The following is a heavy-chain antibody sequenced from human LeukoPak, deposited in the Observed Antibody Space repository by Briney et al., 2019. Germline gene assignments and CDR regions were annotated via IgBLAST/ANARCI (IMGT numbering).Heavy chain of an antibody. CDR1: GSSISAYY. V-gene: IGHV4-59*01. Sequence: SVTLSLTCTVSGSSISAYYWGWIRQRPGKGREWSGSLYWSGSTNYNPSHKSLVTISVDTSKNQFSLKLSFMTAADTAVYYCARLLNSWSGPRNYMDGWGKGITVT. D-gene: IGHD3-3*01. J-gene: IGHJ6*03. CDR3: ARLLNSWSGPRNYMDG. CDR2: LYWSGST.